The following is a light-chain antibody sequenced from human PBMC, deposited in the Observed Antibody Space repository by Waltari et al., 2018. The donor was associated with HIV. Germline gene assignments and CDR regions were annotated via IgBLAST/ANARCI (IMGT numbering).Light chain of an antibody. CDR1: QSIGVW. Sequence: QMTQSPSTLPASVGETVTIPCRASQSIGVWLAWYQQKPGKAPKFLISKASSLESGVPSRFSGSGAATEFTLTISSLQPDDFATYFCQEYTTYLGTFGQGTKVEIK. CDR3: QEYTTYLGT. J-gene: IGKJ1*01. V-gene: IGKV1-5*03. CDR2: KAS.